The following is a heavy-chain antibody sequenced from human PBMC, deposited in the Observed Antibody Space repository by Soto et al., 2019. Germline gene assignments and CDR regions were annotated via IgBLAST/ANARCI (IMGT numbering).Heavy chain of an antibody. V-gene: IGHV5-51*01. D-gene: IGHD6-13*01. CDR2: IYPDNSNT. CDR3: ARQGAAVPTVPLIWFDP. J-gene: IGHJ5*02. Sequence: RESLKISCKGSGYFFAGYWIAWVRQMPGKGLEWMGIIYPDNSNTKYSRSFQGQVTISADKSSSTAYLQWSSLKASDTAIYYCARQGAAVPTVPLIWFDPWGQGTLVTVSS. CDR1: GYFFAGYW.